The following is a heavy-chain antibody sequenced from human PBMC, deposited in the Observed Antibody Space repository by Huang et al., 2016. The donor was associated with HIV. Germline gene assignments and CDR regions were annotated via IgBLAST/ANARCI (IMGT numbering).Heavy chain of an antibody. J-gene: IGHJ2*01. D-gene: IGHD2-15*01. CDR2: INDRGHA. CDR3: ARARWFQARSWNFDV. CDR1: GGAVSGYY. V-gene: IGHV4-34*01. Sequence: QVQVQQWGAGLLKPSETVSLTCAVSGGAVSGYYWSGFRQPPGKGLEWIGEINDRGHATYNPSLKSRVSISVAASKNQLSLKVTSVTAADTAVYYCARARWFQARSWNFDVWGRGTLVTVST.